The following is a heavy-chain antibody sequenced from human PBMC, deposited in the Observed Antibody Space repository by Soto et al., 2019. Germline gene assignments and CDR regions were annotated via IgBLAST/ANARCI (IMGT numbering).Heavy chain of an antibody. V-gene: IGHV3-23*01. D-gene: IGHD3-22*01. Sequence: GGSLRLSCAASEFTFSNYAMSWVRQAPGKGLEWVSAISYGGGTTYYADSVKGRFTISRDNSKNTLYLQMNSLRAEDTAVYYCAKNLCYYYDSTGYHFDFWGQGSLVTVAS. CDR3: AKNLCYYYDSTGYHFDF. CDR2: ISYGGGTT. CDR1: EFTFSNYA. J-gene: IGHJ4*02.